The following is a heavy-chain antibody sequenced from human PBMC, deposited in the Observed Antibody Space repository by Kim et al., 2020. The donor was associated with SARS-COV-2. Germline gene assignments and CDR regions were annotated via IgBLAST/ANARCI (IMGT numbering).Heavy chain of an antibody. D-gene: IGHD3-3*01. J-gene: IGHJ4*02. CDR3: ARGRAYYDFWSGGDY. Sequence: DSAKGRFTISRDNSKNTLYLQMNSLRAEDTAVYYCARGRAYYDFWSGGDYWGQGTLVTVSS. V-gene: IGHV3-30*01.